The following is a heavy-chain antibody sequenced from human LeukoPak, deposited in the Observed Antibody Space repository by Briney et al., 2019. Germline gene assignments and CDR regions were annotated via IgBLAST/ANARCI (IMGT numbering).Heavy chain of an antibody. V-gene: IGHV3-21*01. CDR3: ARDRIAARPYYYMDV. J-gene: IGHJ6*03. D-gene: IGHD6-6*01. CDR1: GFTFSSYS. Sequence: GGSLRLSCAASGFTFSSYSMNWVRQAPGKGLEWVSSISSSSSYIHYADSVKGRFTISRDNAKNSLYLQMNSLRAEDTAVYYCARDRIAARPYYYMDVWGKGTTVTVSS. CDR2: ISSSSSYI.